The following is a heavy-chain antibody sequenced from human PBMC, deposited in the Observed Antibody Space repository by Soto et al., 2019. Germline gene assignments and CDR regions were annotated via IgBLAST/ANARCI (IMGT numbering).Heavy chain of an antibody. V-gene: IGHV3-23*01. D-gene: IGHD6-6*01. CDR3: ARNSKGSSRYPLDY. Sequence: GGSLRLSCAVSGFTFSAYAMTWVRQGPGKGLEWVSSINGDGSPTYYADSVKGRFTISRDNFKNTLYLQMNSLRGEDTAVYYSARNSKGSSRYPLDYWVQGIRVTVSS. CDR2: INGDGSPT. CDR1: GFTFSAYA. J-gene: IGHJ4*02.